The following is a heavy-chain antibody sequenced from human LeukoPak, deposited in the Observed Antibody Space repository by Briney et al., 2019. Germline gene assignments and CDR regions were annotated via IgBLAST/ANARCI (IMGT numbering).Heavy chain of an antibody. D-gene: IGHD6-19*01. Sequence: GRSLRLSCAASGFTFDDYAMHWVRQAPGKGLEWVSGISWNSGSIGYADSVKGRFTISRDSAKNSLYLQMNSLRAEDTALYYCALGAVAGLRHFDYWGQGTLVTVSS. CDR3: ALGAVAGLRHFDY. CDR1: GFTFDDYA. J-gene: IGHJ4*02. CDR2: ISWNSGSI. V-gene: IGHV3-9*01.